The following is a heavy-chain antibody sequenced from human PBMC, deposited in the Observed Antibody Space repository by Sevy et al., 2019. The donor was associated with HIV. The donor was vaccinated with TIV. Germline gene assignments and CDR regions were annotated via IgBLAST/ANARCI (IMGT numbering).Heavy chain of an antibody. CDR2: IYYSGST. CDR1: GGSINNYF. CDR3: ARESIAAIGDFDY. D-gene: IGHD6-13*01. J-gene: IGHJ4*02. V-gene: IGHV4-59*01. Sequence: SETLSLTCTVSGGSINNYFWSWIRQPPGKGLEWIGYIYYSGSTNYNPSLKSRVTISVDTSQTQFYLKLTSVTAADTAVYSCARESIAAIGDFDYWGQGTLVTVSS.